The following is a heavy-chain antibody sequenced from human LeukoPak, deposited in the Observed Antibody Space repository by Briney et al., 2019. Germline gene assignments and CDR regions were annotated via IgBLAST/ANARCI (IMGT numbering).Heavy chain of an antibody. Sequence: PSETLSLTCTVSGGSISSYYWSWIRQPPGKGLEWIGYIYYSGSTNYNPSLKSRVTISVDTSKNQFSLKLSSVTAADTAVYYCARDKGWFDYWGQGTLVTVSS. CDR1: GGSISSYY. CDR2: IYYSGST. V-gene: IGHV4-59*01. J-gene: IGHJ4*02. CDR3: ARDKGWFDY.